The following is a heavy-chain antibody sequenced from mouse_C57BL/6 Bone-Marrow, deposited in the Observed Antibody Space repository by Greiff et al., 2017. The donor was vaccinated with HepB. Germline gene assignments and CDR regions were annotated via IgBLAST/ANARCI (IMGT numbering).Heavy chain of an antibody. J-gene: IGHJ4*01. D-gene: IGHD2-4*01. CDR3: ARERDYEDYAMDY. CDR1: GYAFTNYL. Sequence: VKLQESGAELVRPGTSVKVSCKASGYAFTNYLIEWVKQRPGQGLEWIGVINPGSGGTNYNEKFKGKATLTADKSSSTAYMQLSSLTSEDSAVYFCARERDYEDYAMDYWGQGTSVTVSS. CDR2: INPGSGGT. V-gene: IGHV1-54*01.